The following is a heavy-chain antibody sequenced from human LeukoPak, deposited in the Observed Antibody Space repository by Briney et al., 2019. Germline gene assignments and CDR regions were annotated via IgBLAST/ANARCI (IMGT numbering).Heavy chain of an antibody. V-gene: IGHV3-23*01. CDR1: GFTFSTYA. D-gene: IGHD3-10*01. CDR2: IGGSGGST. CDR3: AQGGPRPGSYYSLAY. Sequence: PGGSLRLSCAASGFTFSTYAMTWVRQAPGMGLEWVSAIGGSGGSTYSADSVKGRFTISRDNSKNTLYLQMNSLTAADTAVYYCAQGGPRPGSYYSLAYWGQGTQVTVSS. J-gene: IGHJ4*02.